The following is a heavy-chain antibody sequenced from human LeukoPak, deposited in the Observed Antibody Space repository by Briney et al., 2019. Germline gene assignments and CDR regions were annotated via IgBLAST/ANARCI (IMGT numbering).Heavy chain of an antibody. V-gene: IGHV3-23*01. J-gene: IGHJ4*02. CDR1: GFTFSTYT. CDR2: IGNNGGGI. CDR3: AIDPNWGTHS. Sequence: GGSLRLSCAASGFTFSTYTMYWVRHPPGKRLEWVSIIGNNGGGIHYADSVRGRFTISRDDSKNALYLQMNSLRVEDTAVYYCAIDPNWGTHSWGQGVLVTVSS. D-gene: IGHD7-27*01.